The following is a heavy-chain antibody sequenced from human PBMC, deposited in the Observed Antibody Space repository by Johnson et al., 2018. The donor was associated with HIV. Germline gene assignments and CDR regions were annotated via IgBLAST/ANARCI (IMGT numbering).Heavy chain of an antibody. V-gene: IGHV3-53*01. CDR2: IYSGGST. Sequence: VQLVESGGGLIQPGGSLRLSCAASGFTVSSNYMSWVRQAPGKGLEWVSVIYSGGSTYYADSVKGRLTISRDNSKNTLYLQMNSLRAEDTAVYYCAGDTAMVHDAFDIWGQGTMVTVSS. CDR3: AGDTAMVHDAFDI. D-gene: IGHD5-18*01. J-gene: IGHJ3*02. CDR1: GFTVSSNY.